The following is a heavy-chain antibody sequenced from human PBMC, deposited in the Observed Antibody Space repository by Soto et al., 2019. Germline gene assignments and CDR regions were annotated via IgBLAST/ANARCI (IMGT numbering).Heavy chain of an antibody. J-gene: IGHJ6*02. CDR1: GNSFTDYH. D-gene: IGHD2-8*01. CDR2: IKPKGGCT. CDR3: ARGDSTDCSNGVCSFFYNHDMDV. Sequence: APVKVSCRVSGNSFTDYHIPLVRQAPRQGLECLGRIKPKGGCTSNAQKFQGWVTMTTRKSISTASMELTRLTTDDTAIYYCARGDSTDCSNGVCSFFYNHDMDVWGQGTTVTVSS. V-gene: IGHV1-2*04.